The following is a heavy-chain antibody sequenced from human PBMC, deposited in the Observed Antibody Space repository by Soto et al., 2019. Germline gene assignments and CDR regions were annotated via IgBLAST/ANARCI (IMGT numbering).Heavy chain of an antibody. V-gene: IGHV4-59*12. CDR1: GGSISSYY. Sequence: ETLSLTCTVSGGSISSYYWSWIRQPPGKGLEWIGYIYYSGSTNYNPSLKSRVTISVDTSKNQFSLKLSSVTAADTAVYYCARTSRFDCWGQGTLVTVSS. CDR3: ARTSRFDC. CDR2: IYYSGST. J-gene: IGHJ4*02. D-gene: IGHD6-6*01.